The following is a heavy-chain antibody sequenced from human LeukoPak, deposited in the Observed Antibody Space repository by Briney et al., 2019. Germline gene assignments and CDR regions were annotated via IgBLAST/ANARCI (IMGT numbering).Heavy chain of an antibody. V-gene: IGHV4-59*12. D-gene: IGHD6-13*01. CDR3: ARSAANYGMDV. J-gene: IGHJ6*02. Sequence: SETLSLTCTVSGVSISSYYWSWIRQPPGKGLEWIGYIYYSGSTYYNPSLKSRVTISVDTSKNQFSLKLSSVTAADTAVYYCARSAANYGMDVWGQGTTVTVSS. CDR2: IYYSGST. CDR1: GVSISSYY.